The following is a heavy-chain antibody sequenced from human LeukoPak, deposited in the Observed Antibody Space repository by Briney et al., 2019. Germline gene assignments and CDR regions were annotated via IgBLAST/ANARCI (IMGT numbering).Heavy chain of an antibody. CDR3: AKAYKLLYYYYYYMDV. CDR2: ISGSGGST. Sequence: GGSLRLSCAASGFTFSSYAMSWVRQASGKGLEWVSAISGSGGSTYYADSVKGRFTISRDNSKNTLYLQMNSLRAEDTAVYYCAKAYKLLYYYYYYMDVWGKGTTVTVSS. D-gene: IGHD1-1*01. J-gene: IGHJ6*03. V-gene: IGHV3-23*01. CDR1: GFTFSSYA.